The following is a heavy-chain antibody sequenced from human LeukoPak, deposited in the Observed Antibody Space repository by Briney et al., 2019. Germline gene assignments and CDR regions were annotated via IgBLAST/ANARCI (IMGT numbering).Heavy chain of an antibody. J-gene: IGHJ4*02. CDR2: ISSSSSYI. Sequence: GGSLGLSCAASGFTFSSYSMNWVRQAPGKGLEWVASISSSSSYIYYADSVKGRFTISRDNAKNSLYLQMNSLRAEDTAVYYCARDRASYSGSILYYFDYWGQGTLVTVSS. CDR1: GFTFSSYS. D-gene: IGHD1-26*01. V-gene: IGHV3-21*01. CDR3: ARDRASYSGSILYYFDY.